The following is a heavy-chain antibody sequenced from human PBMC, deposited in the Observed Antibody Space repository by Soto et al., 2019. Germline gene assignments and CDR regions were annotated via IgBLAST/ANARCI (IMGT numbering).Heavy chain of an antibody. Sequence: GGSLRLSCAASGFTVSSNYMSWVRQAPGKGLEWVSVIYSGGSTYYADSVKGRFTISRDNSKNTLYLQMNSLRAEDTAVYYCARGVVVAATFRYFQHWGQGTLVTVSS. J-gene: IGHJ1*01. V-gene: IGHV3-66*01. CDR2: IYSGGST. D-gene: IGHD2-15*01. CDR1: GFTVSSNY. CDR3: ARGVVVAATFRYFQH.